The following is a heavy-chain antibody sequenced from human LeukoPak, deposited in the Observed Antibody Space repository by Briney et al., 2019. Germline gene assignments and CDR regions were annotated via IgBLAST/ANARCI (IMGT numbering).Heavy chain of an antibody. Sequence: GGTLRLSCAASGFTFSSYGMSWVRQARGKGLEWVSAISGSGGSTYYADSVKGRFTISRDNSKNTLYLQMNSLRAEDTAVYYCAKDVIAVAGFYYWGQGTLVTVSS. CDR1: GFTFSSYG. CDR2: ISGSGGST. D-gene: IGHD6-19*01. CDR3: AKDVIAVAGFYY. J-gene: IGHJ4*02. V-gene: IGHV3-23*01.